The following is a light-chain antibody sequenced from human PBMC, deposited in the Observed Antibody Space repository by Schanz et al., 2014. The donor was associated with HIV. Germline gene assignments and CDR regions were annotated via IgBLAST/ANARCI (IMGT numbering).Light chain of an antibody. Sequence: DIQMTQSPSSLSASVGDRVTIACRASQGIGTYVNWYQHRPGKAPNLLIYGASTLLSGVPSRFSGGGSGTEFTLTITRLQPDDFATYYCQQSSSTPYTFGQGTRVEIK. V-gene: IGKV1-39*01. J-gene: IGKJ2*01. CDR3: QQSSSTPYT. CDR2: GAS. CDR1: QGIGTY.